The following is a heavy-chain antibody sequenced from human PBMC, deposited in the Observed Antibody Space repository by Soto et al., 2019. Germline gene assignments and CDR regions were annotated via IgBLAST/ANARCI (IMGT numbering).Heavy chain of an antibody. CDR1: GGSISSSSYY. V-gene: IGHV4-39*01. D-gene: IGHD2-15*01. J-gene: IGHJ3*02. CDR2: IYYSGST. Sequence: SETLSLTCTVSGGSISSSSYYWGWIRQPPGKGLEWIGSIYYSGSTYYNPSLKSRVTISVDTSKNQCSLKLSSVTAADTAVYYCARGDGIGSNNHYSDTWAQLPDDAFDIWGQGTMVTVSS. CDR3: ARGDGIGSNNHYSDTWAQLPDDAFDI.